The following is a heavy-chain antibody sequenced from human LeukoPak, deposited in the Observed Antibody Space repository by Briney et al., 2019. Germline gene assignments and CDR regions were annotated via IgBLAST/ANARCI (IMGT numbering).Heavy chain of an antibody. V-gene: IGHV3-48*03. CDR2: IRSTGSII. CDR3: ARVNDYGGNDDAFDI. CDR1: GFTFSSYE. J-gene: IGHJ3*02. Sequence: QPGGSLRLSCVASGFTFSSYEMNWVRQAPGKGLEWASYIRSTGSIIFYADSVKGRFTISRDNAKNSLYLQMNSLRAEDTALYYCARVNDYGGNDDAFDIWGQGTMVTVSS. D-gene: IGHD4-23*01.